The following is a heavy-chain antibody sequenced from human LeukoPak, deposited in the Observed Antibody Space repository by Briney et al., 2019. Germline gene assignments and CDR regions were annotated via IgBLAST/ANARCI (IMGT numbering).Heavy chain of an antibody. CDR3: ARDYCSTTSCFDF. CDR1: GYTFTGYV. J-gene: IGHJ4*02. V-gene: IGHV1-2*02. D-gene: IGHD2-2*01. CDR2: INPNSGDT. Sequence: GASVKDSCKASGYTFTGYVMHWVPQAPGQGLEWMGWINPNSGDTKYAQRFQGRVTMTRDTSISTAYMELSRLRSDDTAFYYCARDYCSTTSCFDFWGQGTLVTVSS.